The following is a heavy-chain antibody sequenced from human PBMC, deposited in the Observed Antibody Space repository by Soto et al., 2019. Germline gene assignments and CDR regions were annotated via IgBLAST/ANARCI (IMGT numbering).Heavy chain of an antibody. J-gene: IGHJ6*02. CDR2: IRSKANGGTT. CDR3: TRAIFGVVIHSPYYYGMDV. Sequence: GGSLRLSCTASGFTFGDYAMSWFRQAPGKGLEWVGFIRSKANGGTTEYAASVKGRFTISRDDSKSIAYLQMNSLKTEDTAVYYCTRAIFGVVIHSPYYYGMDVWGQGTTVTVSS. D-gene: IGHD3-3*01. V-gene: IGHV3-49*03. CDR1: GFTFGDYA.